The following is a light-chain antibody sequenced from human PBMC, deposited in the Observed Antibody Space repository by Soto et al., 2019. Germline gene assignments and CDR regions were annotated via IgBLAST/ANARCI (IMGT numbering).Light chain of an antibody. CDR1: SSDVGGYNY. Sequence: QSALTQPASVSGSPGQSITISCTGTSSDVGGYNYVSWYQQHPGEAPKLMIYDVSNRPSGVSNRFSGSKSGNTASLTISGLQAEDEADYYCSSYTSSSTPYVFGTETKLTVL. V-gene: IGLV2-14*01. CDR3: SSYTSSSTPYV. J-gene: IGLJ1*01. CDR2: DVS.